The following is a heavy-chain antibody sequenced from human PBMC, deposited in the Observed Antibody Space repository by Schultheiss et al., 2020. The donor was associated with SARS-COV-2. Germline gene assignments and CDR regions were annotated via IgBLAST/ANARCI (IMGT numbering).Heavy chain of an antibody. V-gene: IGHV4-38-2*02. CDR2: IYHSGST. CDR3: ARDFNWFDP. CDR1: GYSISSGYY. Sequence: SQTLSLTCAVSGYSISSGYYWGWIRQPPGKGLEWIGSIYHSGSTYYNPSLKSRVTISVDTSKNQFSLKLSSVTAADTAVYYCARDFNWFDPWGQGTLVTVSS. J-gene: IGHJ5*02.